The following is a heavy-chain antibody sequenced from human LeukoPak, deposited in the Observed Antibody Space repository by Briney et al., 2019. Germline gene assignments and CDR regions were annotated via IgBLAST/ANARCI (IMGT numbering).Heavy chain of an antibody. D-gene: IGHD3-22*01. Sequence: GGSLRLSCAASGFTFSSYAMHWVRQAPGKGLEWVAVISYDGSNKYYADSVKGRFTISRDNSKNTLYLQMNSLRAEDTAVYYCARDPFNYDSSGYYSYWGQGTLVTVSP. CDR1: GFTFSSYA. CDR2: ISYDGSNK. J-gene: IGHJ4*02. V-gene: IGHV3-30-3*01. CDR3: ARDPFNYDSSGYYSY.